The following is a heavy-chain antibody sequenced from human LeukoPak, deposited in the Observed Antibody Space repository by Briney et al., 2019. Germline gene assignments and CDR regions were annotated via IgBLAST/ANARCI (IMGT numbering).Heavy chain of an antibody. D-gene: IGHD2-15*01. V-gene: IGHV3-21*06. CDR2: ISSNGYI. J-gene: IGHJ4*02. CDR1: GFTFSSYR. Sequence: GGSLRLSCAASGFTFSSYRMNWDRQAPGKGPEWVSFISSNGYIKYADSVKGRFTISRDNAKNSLYLQMNSLRAEDTAVYYCARDGQYCSGDSCYTGNFDSWGQGTLVTVSS. CDR3: ARDGQYCSGDSCYTGNFDS.